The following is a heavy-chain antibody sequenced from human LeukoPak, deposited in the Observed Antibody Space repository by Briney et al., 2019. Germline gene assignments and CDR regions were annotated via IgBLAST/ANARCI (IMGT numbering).Heavy chain of an antibody. CDR3: ARDSLRGVILDY. CDR1: GFTFSRHW. J-gene: IGHJ4*02. D-gene: IGHD3-10*01. Sequence: GGSLRLSCAASGFTFSRHWMTWVRQAPGKGLEWVASIKQGGSEKYYADAVKGRFTVSRDNARDSLYLQMNSLRAEDTAVYYCARDSLRGVILDYWGQGTLVTVSS. V-gene: IGHV3-7*01. CDR2: IKQGGSEK.